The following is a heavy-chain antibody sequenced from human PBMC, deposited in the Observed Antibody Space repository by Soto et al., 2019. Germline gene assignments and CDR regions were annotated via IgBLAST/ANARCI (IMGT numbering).Heavy chain of an antibody. CDR1: GASVRSRGYF. D-gene: IGHD3-10*01. CDR2: IYSSGAT. V-gene: IGHV4-31*02. CDR3: AKYGSGSSVWFDP. Sequence: SQTMSLPSSVSGASVRSRGYFWTWIRQPPGKGLEWIGYIYSSGATHYNPSLQSRVTISVDTSKNQFSLKLSSVTAADTAVYYCAKYGSGSSVWFDPWVQGTLVTVSS. J-gene: IGHJ5*02.